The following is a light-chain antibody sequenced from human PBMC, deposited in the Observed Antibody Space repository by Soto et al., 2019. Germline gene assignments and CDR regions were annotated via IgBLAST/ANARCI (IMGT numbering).Light chain of an antibody. Sequence: QSVLTQPPSVSGPPGQRVTISCTGSSSNIGAGYDVHWYKQLPGTAPKLLIFGNNNRPSGVPDRFSGSKFGPSASLAITGLQDDDEADYYCQSYDRSLSGTVLGGGTKVTVL. J-gene: IGLJ3*02. CDR1: SSNIGAGYD. CDR3: QSYDRSLSGTV. V-gene: IGLV1-40*01. CDR2: GNN.